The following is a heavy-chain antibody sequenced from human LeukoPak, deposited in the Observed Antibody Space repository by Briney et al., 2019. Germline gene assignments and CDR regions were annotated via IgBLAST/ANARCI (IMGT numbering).Heavy chain of an antibody. D-gene: IGHD2/OR15-2a*01. CDR1: GFTFSNYA. V-gene: IGHV3-23*01. CDR3: ANPTLH. CDR2: ISGSGGTT. Sequence: GGSLRLSCAASGFTFSNYAMSWVSQAPGKGLEWVSTISGSGGTTYYADSVKGRFTISRDNSKNTLYLQMNSLRADDTAVYYCANPTLHWGQGTLVTVSS. J-gene: IGHJ4*02.